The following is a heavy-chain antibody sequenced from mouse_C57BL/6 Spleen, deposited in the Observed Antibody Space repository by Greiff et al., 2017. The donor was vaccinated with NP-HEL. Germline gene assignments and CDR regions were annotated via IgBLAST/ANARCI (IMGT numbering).Heavy chain of an antibody. D-gene: IGHD1-1*01. V-gene: IGHV1-18*01. CDR1: GYTFTDYN. CDR2: INPNNGGT. Sequence: VQLQQSGPELVKPGASVKIPCKASGYTFTDYNMDWVKQSHGKSLEWIGDINPNNGGTIYNQKFKGKATLTVDKSSSTAYMELRSLTSEDTAVYYCARYDYGSSYAFAYWGQGTLVTVSA. CDR3: ARYDYGSSYAFAY. J-gene: IGHJ3*01.